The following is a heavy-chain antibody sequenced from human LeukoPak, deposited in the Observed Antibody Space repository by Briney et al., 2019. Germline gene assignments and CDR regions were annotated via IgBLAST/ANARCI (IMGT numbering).Heavy chain of an antibody. CDR1: GFTFSSYS. CDR2: ISGSGTYI. CDR3: ARVGYTNSFGYYYYYMDV. J-gene: IGHJ6*03. D-gene: IGHD4-11*01. V-gene: IGHV3-21*01. Sequence: PGGSLRLSCAASGFTFSSYSMNWVRQAPGKGLGWVSSISGSGTYIYYADSVQGRFTISRDNAKNSLYLQMNSLRAEDTAVYYCARVGYTNSFGYYYYYMDVWPKGTMDTVSS.